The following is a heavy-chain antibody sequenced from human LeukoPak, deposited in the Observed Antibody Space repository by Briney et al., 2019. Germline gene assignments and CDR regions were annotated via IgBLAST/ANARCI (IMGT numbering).Heavy chain of an antibody. V-gene: IGHV4-59*01. J-gene: IGHJ4*02. CDR1: GGSISSYY. Sequence: SETLSLTCTVSGGSISSYYWSWIRQPPGKGLEWIGYIYYSGSTNYNPSLKSRVTISVDTSKNQFSLKLSSVTAADTAVYYCARHAHYHDRSGYYDYWGQGTPVTVSS. CDR2: IYYSGST. D-gene: IGHD3-22*01. CDR3: ARHAHYHDRSGYYDY.